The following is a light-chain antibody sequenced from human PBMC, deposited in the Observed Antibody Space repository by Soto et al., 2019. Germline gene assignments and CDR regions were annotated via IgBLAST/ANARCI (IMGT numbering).Light chain of an antibody. CDR1: QSVSSSY. J-gene: IGKJ5*01. CDR2: GAP. CDR3: QHDYNLLT. V-gene: IGKV3D-7*01. Sequence: EIVLTQSPATLSLSPGERATLSCRASQSVSSSYLAWYQQKPGQAPRLLIYGAPTRATAIPARFSGSGSGTDFTLTVSSLQPEDFAVYYCQHDYNLLTFGGGTRLEIK.